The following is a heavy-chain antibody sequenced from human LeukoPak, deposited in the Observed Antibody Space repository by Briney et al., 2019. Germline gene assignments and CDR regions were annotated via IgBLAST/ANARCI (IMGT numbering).Heavy chain of an antibody. CDR3: ARDGYYGSGSYELQDY. J-gene: IGHJ4*02. V-gene: IGHV3-7*01. Sequence: GGSLRLSCAASGFTFSSYWMSWVRQAPGKGLEWVANIKQDGSEKYYVDSVKGRFTISRDNAKNSLYLQMDSLRAEDTAVYYCARDGYYGSGSYELQDYWGQGTLVTVSS. CDR2: IKQDGSEK. D-gene: IGHD3-10*01. CDR1: GFTFSSYW.